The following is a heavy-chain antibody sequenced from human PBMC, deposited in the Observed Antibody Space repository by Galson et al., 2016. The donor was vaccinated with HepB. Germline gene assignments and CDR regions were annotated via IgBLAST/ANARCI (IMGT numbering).Heavy chain of an antibody. V-gene: IGHV3-33*01. CDR3: AREIRGFTYGPVF. CDR2: IRSDGSNQ. D-gene: IGHD5-18*01. CDR1: GFTFSNYC. Sequence: SLRLSCAASGFTFSNYCMHWVRQAPGKGLEWVAVIRSDGSNQYYGDSVKGRFTISRDNSKNLLFLRMNSLRAEDTAVYYCAREIRGFTYGPVFWGPGTLLTVS. J-gene: IGHJ4*02.